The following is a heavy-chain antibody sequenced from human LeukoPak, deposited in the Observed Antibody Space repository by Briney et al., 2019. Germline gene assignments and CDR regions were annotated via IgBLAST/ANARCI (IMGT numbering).Heavy chain of an antibody. J-gene: IGHJ4*02. D-gene: IGHD6-6*01. Sequence: TGGPLILSCAASGFTFRTYWMSWVRQAPGKGLEWVASINQGGSETYYVESVKGRFTISRDNAMNSFFLQMNSLRAEDTAVYYCARLIGDRTIYDYWGQGTLVTVSS. CDR1: GFTFRTYW. V-gene: IGHV3-7*01. CDR2: INQGGSET. CDR3: ARLIGDRTIYDY.